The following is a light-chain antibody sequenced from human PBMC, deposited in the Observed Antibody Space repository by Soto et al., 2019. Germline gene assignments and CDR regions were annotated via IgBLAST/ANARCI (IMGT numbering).Light chain of an antibody. Sequence: DIQVTQSPSSLSASVGDRVTITCRASQDISGHLAWYQQKPGKVPKLLIYEASTFQSGVPSRFSASGSGTDFTLTISSLQPEDVATYYWQKYNGTPRTFGQGTKVEL. CDR3: QKYNGTPRT. J-gene: IGKJ1*01. CDR1: QDISGH. V-gene: IGKV1-27*01. CDR2: EAS.